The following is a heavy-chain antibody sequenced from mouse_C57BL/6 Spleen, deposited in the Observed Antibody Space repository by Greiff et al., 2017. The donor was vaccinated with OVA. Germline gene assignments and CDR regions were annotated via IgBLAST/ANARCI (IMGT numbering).Heavy chain of an antibody. CDR1: GYSFTGYF. J-gene: IGHJ4*01. V-gene: IGHV1-20*01. D-gene: IGHD1-1*01. Sequence: EVKLMESGPELVKPGDSVKISCKASGYSFTGYFMNWVMQSHGKSLEWIGRINPYNGDTFYNQKFKGKATLTVDKSSSTAHMELRSLTSEDSAVYYCARYYGSNYAMDYWGQGTSVTVSS. CDR2: INPYNGDT. CDR3: ARYYGSNYAMDY.